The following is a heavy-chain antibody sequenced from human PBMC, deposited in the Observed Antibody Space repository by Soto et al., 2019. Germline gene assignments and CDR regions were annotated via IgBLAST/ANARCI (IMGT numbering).Heavy chain of an antibody. CDR3: AKDPMGSCSSTSCYLGGMDV. J-gene: IGHJ6*04. Sequence: LRLSCAASGFTFSSYAMSWVRQAPGKGLEWVSAISGSGGSTYYADSVKGRFTISRGNSKNTLYLQMNSLRAEDTAVYYCAKDPMGSCSSTSCYLGGMDVWGKGTT. V-gene: IGHV3-23*01. CDR1: GFTFSSYA. D-gene: IGHD2-2*01. CDR2: ISGSGGST.